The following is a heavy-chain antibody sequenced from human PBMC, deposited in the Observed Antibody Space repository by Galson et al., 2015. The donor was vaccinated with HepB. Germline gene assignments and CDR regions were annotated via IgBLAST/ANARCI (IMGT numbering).Heavy chain of an antibody. V-gene: IGHV3-7*01. CDR2: INQDGSDK. D-gene: IGHD5-12*01. J-gene: IGHJ4*02. Sequence: SLRLSCAASGFTYSAYWMSWVRQAPGKGLEWVANINQDGSDKYYVDSVRGRFTISRDNAKNSVNLQMNSLRAEDTAVYYCVRDHPVVATMGTSNTFDHWGQGTLVTVSS. CDR3: VRDHPVVATMGTSNTFDH. CDR1: GFTYSAYW.